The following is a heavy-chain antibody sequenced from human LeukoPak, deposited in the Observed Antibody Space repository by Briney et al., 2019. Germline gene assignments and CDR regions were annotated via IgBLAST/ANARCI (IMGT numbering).Heavy chain of an antibody. D-gene: IGHD6-13*01. CDR3: ARARYSSRRKDY. V-gene: IGHV4-59*01. CDR2: IYYSGST. Sequence: SETLSLTCTVSGGSIGTYYWSWIRQPPGKGLEWIGYIYYSGSTNYNPSLKSRVSISVDTSKNQFSLKLSSVTAADTAVYYCARARYSSRRKDYWGQGTLVTVSS. CDR1: GGSIGTYY. J-gene: IGHJ4*02.